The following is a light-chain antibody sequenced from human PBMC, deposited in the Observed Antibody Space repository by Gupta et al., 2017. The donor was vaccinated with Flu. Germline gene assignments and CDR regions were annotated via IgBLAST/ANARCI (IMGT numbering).Light chain of an antibody. V-gene: IGLV2-14*03. Sequence: ISSSWTETSSDVGGYDYVSRNQQHPSKAPKLMVYDVSNRHSGVTNRFSGSKSGSTASLTISGLQAEDEADYYCNSYSSSSTLIVFGGGTKLTVL. CDR3: NSYSSSSTLIV. CDR1: SSDVGGYDY. CDR2: DVS. J-gene: IGLJ2*01.